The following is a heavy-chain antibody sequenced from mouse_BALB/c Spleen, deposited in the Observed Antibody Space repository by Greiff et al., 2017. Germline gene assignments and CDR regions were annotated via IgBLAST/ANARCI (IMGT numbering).Heavy chain of an antibody. Sequence: EVKLQESGGGLVQPGGSLKLSCAASGFTFSSYTMSWVRQTPEKRLEWVAYISNGGGSTYYPDTVKGRFTISRDNAKNTLYLQMSSLKSEDTAMYYCARHGYGTAWFAYWGQGTLVTVSA. CDR3: ARHGYGTAWFAY. V-gene: IGHV5-12-2*01. CDR1: GFTFSSYT. J-gene: IGHJ3*01. D-gene: IGHD2-10*02. CDR2: ISNGGGST.